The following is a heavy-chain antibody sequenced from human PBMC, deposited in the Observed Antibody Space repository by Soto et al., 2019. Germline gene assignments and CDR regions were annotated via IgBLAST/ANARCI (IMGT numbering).Heavy chain of an antibody. J-gene: IGHJ3*02. V-gene: IGHV3-21*01. D-gene: IGHD1-26*01. Sequence: EVQLVESGGGLVKPGGSLRLSCAASGFTFSSYSINWVRQAPGKGLEWVSSISSSSSYIYYADSVKGRFTISRDNAKNSLYLQMNSLRAEDTAVYYCARAMSGSYIPAFDIWGQGTMVTVSS. CDR3: ARAMSGSYIPAFDI. CDR1: GFTFSSYS. CDR2: ISSSSSYI.